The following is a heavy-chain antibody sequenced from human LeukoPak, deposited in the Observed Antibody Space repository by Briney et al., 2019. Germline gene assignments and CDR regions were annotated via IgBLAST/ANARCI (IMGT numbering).Heavy chain of an antibody. V-gene: IGHV1-69*04. Sequence: ASVKVSCKASGGTFSSYAISWVRQAPGQGPEWMGRIIPILGIANYAQKFQGRVTITADKSTSTAYMELSSLRSEDTAVYYCARDMGWVPFVVVEQVDAFDIWGQGTMVTVSS. CDR3: ARDMGWVPFVVVEQVDAFDI. D-gene: IGHD2-21*01. J-gene: IGHJ3*02. CDR1: GGTFSSYA. CDR2: IIPILGIA.